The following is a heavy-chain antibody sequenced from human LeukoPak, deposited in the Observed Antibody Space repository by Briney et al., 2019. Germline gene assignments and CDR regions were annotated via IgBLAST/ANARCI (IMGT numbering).Heavy chain of an antibody. J-gene: IGHJ5*02. V-gene: IGHV4-59*01. Sequence: SETLSLTCTVSSGSISSYYWCWIRQPPGKGLEWIGYIYYSGSTNYNPSLKSRVTISVDTSKNQFSLKLSSVTAADTAVYYCAREAIRSWFVPWGQRTLVTVSS. CDR3: AREAIRSWFVP. D-gene: IGHD5-12*01. CDR2: IYYSGST. CDR1: SGSISSYY.